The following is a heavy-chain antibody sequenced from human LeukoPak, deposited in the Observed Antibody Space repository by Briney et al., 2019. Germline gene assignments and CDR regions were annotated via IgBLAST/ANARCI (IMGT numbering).Heavy chain of an antibody. CDR2: IWYDGSNK. CDR3: AREKVLRRYFDY. J-gene: IGHJ4*02. CDR1: GFTCRSFA. V-gene: IGHV3-33*08. D-gene: IGHD2/OR15-2a*01. Sequence: GGSLRLYCAASGFTCRSFAMTRVRQAPGTGLDSVAVIWYDGSNKYYADSVKGRFTISRDNSKNTLYLQMNSLRAEDTAVYYCAREKVLRRYFDYWGQGTLVTVSS.